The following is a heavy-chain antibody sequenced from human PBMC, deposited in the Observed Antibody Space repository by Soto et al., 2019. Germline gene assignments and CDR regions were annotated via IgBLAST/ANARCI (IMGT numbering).Heavy chain of an antibody. Sequence: QLLLQESGPGLVKPAETLSLTCTVSGGSVNSASTYYYCGWIRQRPGKGLEWIGTTYYSGNTYYDPSLQSRVTISVDLSKNQFSLRLRSVTTTDTAVYYCAARTSNHDHRGSYPICCDFDFWGQGNLVTVSS. J-gene: IGHJ4*02. CDR3: AARTSNHDHRGSYPICCDFDF. V-gene: IGHV4-39*01. CDR1: GGSVNSASTYYY. D-gene: IGHD4-4*01. CDR2: TYYSGNT.